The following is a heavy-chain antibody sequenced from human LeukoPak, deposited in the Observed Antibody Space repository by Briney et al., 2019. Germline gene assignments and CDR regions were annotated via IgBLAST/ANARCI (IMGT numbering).Heavy chain of an antibody. Sequence: PGGSLILSCTASGFTFSNNAMSWVRQAPGEGLEWVSSISDSGGATYYADSVRGRFTISRDNSKNTLYLQMHSLRAEDTAVYYCAKDNRRDVGLGGLDYWGQGILVTVSS. V-gene: IGHV3-23*01. CDR3: AKDNRRDVGLGGLDY. CDR2: ISDSGGAT. J-gene: IGHJ4*02. D-gene: IGHD1-14*01. CDR1: GFTFSNNA.